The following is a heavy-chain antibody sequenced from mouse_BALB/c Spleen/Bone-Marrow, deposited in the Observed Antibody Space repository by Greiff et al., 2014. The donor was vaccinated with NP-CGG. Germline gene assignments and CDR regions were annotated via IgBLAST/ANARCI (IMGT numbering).Heavy chain of an antibody. CDR3: ARGIYYDSTWFAY. V-gene: IGHV1-67*01. CDR2: ISTYSGNT. Sequence: VQLQQSGPELVRPGVSAKISCKGSGYTFTDYAMHWVKQSLAKSLEWIGVISTYSGNTNYNQKFKGKATMTVDKSSSTAYMELARLTSEDSAIYYCARGIYYDSTWFAYWGQGTLVTVSA. J-gene: IGHJ3*01. CDR1: GYTFTDYA. D-gene: IGHD2-4*01.